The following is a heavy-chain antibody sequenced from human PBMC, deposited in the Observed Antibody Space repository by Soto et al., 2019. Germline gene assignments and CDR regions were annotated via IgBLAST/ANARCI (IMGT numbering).Heavy chain of an antibody. CDR1: GYTFTSYG. CDR3: ARSPPDGDILNYYHYYGMDV. V-gene: IGHV1-18*01. J-gene: IGHJ6*02. D-gene: IGHD3-9*01. Sequence: ASVKVSCKASGYTFTSYGISWVRQAPGQGLEWMGWISAYNGNTNYAQKLQGRVTMTTDTSTSTAYMELRSLRSDDTAVYYCARSPPDGDILNYYHYYGMDVWGQGTTVTVSS. CDR2: ISAYNGNT.